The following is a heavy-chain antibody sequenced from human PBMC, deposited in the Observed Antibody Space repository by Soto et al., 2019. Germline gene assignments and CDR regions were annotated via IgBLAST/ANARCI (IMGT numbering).Heavy chain of an antibody. J-gene: IGHJ5*02. CDR1: GFKFSDFY. D-gene: IGHD3-3*01. V-gene: IGHV3-11*01. CDR3: ARDHPVTIFGVTTKGRVFDL. Sequence: QVQLVQSGGGLVKPGGSLRLSCTASGFKFSDFYMSWIRQAPGKGLEWIAYISGSGGSTHHADSVQGRFAVSRDNAKNSLFLELKSLGAEDTAVYFCARDHPVTIFGVTTKGRVFDLWSQGSLVTVSS. CDR2: ISGSGGST.